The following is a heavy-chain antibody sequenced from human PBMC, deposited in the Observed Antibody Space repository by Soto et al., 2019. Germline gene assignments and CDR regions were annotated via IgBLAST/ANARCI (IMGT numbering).Heavy chain of an antibody. Sequence: QVQLVQSGAEVKKPGSSVKVSCKASGGTFSSYAISWVRQAPGQGLEWMGGIIPIFGTANYAQTFQGRVKITADESTSTAYMELSSLRSEDTAVYYCARSRVTYYYDRSAFDIWGQGTMVTVSS. CDR2: IIPIFGTA. D-gene: IGHD3-22*01. V-gene: IGHV1-69*01. J-gene: IGHJ3*02. CDR1: GGTFSSYA. CDR3: ARSRVTYYYDRSAFDI.